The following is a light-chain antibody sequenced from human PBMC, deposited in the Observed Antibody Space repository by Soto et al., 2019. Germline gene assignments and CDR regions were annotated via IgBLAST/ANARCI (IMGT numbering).Light chain of an antibody. J-gene: IGKJ1*01. CDR1: QTISSW. Sequence: DVQMTQSPSTLSASVGDRVTITCRASQTISSWLAWYQQKPGKAPKLLIYKASTLQTGVPSRFSGSGFGTDCTLTVSSLQTDDSETYYCQQYNIYSSTFGKWTRVEV. CDR3: QQYNIYSST. V-gene: IGKV1-5*03. CDR2: KAS.